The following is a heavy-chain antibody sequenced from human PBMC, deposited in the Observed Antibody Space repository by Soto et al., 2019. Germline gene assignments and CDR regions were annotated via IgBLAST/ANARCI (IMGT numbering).Heavy chain of an antibody. Sequence: GGSLRLSCAASGFTFSSYGMHWVRQAPGKGLEWVAVISYDGSNKYYADSVKGRFTISRDNSKNTLYLQMNSLRAEDTAVYYCAKGSRRVVPAANYYYGMDVWGQGTTVTVS. J-gene: IGHJ6*02. D-gene: IGHD2-2*01. CDR1: GFTFSSYG. CDR3: AKGSRRVVPAANYYYGMDV. V-gene: IGHV3-30*18. CDR2: ISYDGSNK.